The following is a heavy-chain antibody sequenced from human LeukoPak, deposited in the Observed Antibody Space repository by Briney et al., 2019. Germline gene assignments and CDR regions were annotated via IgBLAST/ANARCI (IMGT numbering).Heavy chain of an antibody. J-gene: IGHJ4*02. Sequence: KPGGSLRLSCAASGFTFSSYSMNWVRQAPGKGLEWVSSISSSSSYIYYADSVKGRFTISRDNAKNSLYLQMNSLRAEDTAVYYCAKAVLEYDSSGYFDYWGQGTLVTVSS. D-gene: IGHD3-22*01. CDR3: AKAVLEYDSSGYFDY. CDR2: ISSSSSYI. CDR1: GFTFSSYS. V-gene: IGHV3-21*01.